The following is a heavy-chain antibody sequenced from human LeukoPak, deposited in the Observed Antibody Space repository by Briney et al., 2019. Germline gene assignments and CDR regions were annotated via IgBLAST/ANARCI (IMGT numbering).Heavy chain of an antibody. CDR3: ARDHRAETIVTVATFDH. D-gene: IGHD4/OR15-4a*01. J-gene: IGHJ4*02. V-gene: IGHV1-18*01. CDR1: GYVFTRFG. CDR2: ISVKNGNT. Sequence: ASVKVSCKASGYVFTRFGISWVRQAPGQGLEWVGWISVKNGNTKYAEILQGRVTMTTDTSTSTAYMELTSLRSDDTAVYYCARDHRAETIVTVATFDHRGQGTLVTVSS.